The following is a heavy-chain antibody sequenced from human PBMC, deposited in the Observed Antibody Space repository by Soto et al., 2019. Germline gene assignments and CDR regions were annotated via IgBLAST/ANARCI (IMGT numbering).Heavy chain of an antibody. V-gene: IGHV3-73*02. CDR3: TRRGMVDCSGGSCYSRYYYYYGMDV. Sequence: EVQLVESGGGLVQPGGSLKLSCAASGFTFSGSAMHWVRQASGKGLEWVGRIRSKANSYATAYAASVKGRFTISRDDSKNTAYLQMNSLKTEDTAVYYCTRRGMVDCSGGSCYSRYYYYYGMDVWGQGTTVTVSS. CDR1: GFTFSGSA. J-gene: IGHJ6*02. D-gene: IGHD2-15*01. CDR2: IRSKANSYAT.